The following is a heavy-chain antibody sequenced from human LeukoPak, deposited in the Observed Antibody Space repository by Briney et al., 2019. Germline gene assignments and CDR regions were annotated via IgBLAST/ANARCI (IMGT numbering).Heavy chain of an antibody. Sequence: GASVKVSCKASGGTFSTYAISWVRQAPGQGLEWMGGIIPIFGTANYAQKLQGRVTMTTDTSTSTAYMELRSLRSDDTAVYYCARDPQLSRFDPWGQGTLVTVSS. J-gene: IGHJ5*02. V-gene: IGHV1-69*05. CDR1: GGTFSTYA. CDR3: ARDPQLSRFDP. D-gene: IGHD1-1*01. CDR2: IIPIFGTA.